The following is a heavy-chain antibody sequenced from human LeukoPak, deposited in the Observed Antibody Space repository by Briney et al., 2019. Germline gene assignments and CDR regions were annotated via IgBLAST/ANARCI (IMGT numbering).Heavy chain of an antibody. J-gene: IGHJ5*02. CDR3: ARDAREVLLWFGEFFP. Sequence: ASVKVSCKASGGTFSSYAISWVRQAPGQGLEWMGWISGYNGNTKYAQKFQGRVTMTTDTSTNTAYMEVRSLRSDDTAVYYCARDAREVLLWFGEFFPWGQGTLVTVSS. D-gene: IGHD3-10*01. CDR1: GGTFSSYA. V-gene: IGHV1-18*01. CDR2: ISGYNGNT.